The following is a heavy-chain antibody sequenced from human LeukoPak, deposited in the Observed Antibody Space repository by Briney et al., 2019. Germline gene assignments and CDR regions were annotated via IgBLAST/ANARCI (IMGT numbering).Heavy chain of an antibody. J-gene: IGHJ5*02. Sequence: PSETLSLTCAVYGGSFSGYYWSWIRQPPGKGLEWIGEINHSGSTNYNPSLKSRVTISVDTSKNQFSLKLSSVTAADTAVYYCAREVGPDNTAMASGWFDPWGQGTLVTVSS. CDR1: GGSFSGYY. V-gene: IGHV4-34*01. CDR2: INHSGST. CDR3: AREVGPDNTAMASGWFDP. D-gene: IGHD5-18*01.